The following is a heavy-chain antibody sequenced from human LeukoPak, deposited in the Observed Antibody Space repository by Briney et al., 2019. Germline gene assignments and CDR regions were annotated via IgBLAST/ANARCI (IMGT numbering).Heavy chain of an antibody. CDR3: ARNPNSLVGAASPGDY. Sequence: TLSLTCTVSGGSISSGDYYWSWIRQPPGKGLEWIGYIYYSGSTYYNPSLKSRVTISVDTSKNQFSLKLSSVTAADTAVYYCARNPNSLVGAASPGDYWGQGTLVTVSS. CDR2: IYYSGST. D-gene: IGHD1-26*01. V-gene: IGHV4-30-4*01. J-gene: IGHJ4*02. CDR1: GGSISSGDYY.